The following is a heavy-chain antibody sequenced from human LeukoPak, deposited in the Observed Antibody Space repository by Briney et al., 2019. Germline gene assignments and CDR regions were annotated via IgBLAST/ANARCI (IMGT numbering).Heavy chain of an antibody. Sequence: GGSLRLSCAASGFTFNTYAMSWVRQAPGKGLEWVSAISGSAYSTYYADSVKGRFTISRDNAKNSLCLQMNSLRAEDTAVYYYARDLRMATRSFDYWGQGTLVTVSS. CDR3: ARDLRMATRSFDY. D-gene: IGHD5-12*01. V-gene: IGHV3-23*01. J-gene: IGHJ4*02. CDR2: ISGSAYST. CDR1: GFTFNTYA.